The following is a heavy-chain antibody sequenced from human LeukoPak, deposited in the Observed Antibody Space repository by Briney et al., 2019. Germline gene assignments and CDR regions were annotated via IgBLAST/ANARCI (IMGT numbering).Heavy chain of an antibody. D-gene: IGHD5-18*01. CDR1: GFTSSTYS. J-gene: IGHJ3*02. Sequence: PGGSLRLTCAASGFTSSTYSMNWVRQAPGKGLEWVSYIGTSSNIYYTDSVKGRFTISRDNAKNSLYLQMNSLRAEDTAIYYCARFEYSYGYGDGFDIWGQGTMVTVSS. CDR2: IGTSSNI. V-gene: IGHV3-48*01. CDR3: ARFEYSYGYGDGFDI.